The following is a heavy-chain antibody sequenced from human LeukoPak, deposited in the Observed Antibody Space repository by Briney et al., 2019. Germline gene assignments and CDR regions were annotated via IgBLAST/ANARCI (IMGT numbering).Heavy chain of an antibody. Sequence: GGSLRLSCAASGFTFSSYWMHWVRQAPGKGLVWVSRINSDGSSTSYADSVKGRFTISRDNAKNTLYLQMNSLRAEDTAVYYCARDCDYYGSGSSFDPWGQGTLVTVSS. J-gene: IGHJ5*02. V-gene: IGHV3-74*01. CDR2: INSDGSST. CDR1: GFTFSSYW. D-gene: IGHD3-10*01. CDR3: ARDCDYYGSGSSFDP.